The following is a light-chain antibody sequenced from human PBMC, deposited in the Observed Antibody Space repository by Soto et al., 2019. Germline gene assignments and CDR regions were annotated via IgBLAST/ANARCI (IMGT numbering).Light chain of an antibody. Sequence: EIVLTQSPATLSLSPGARAPLSCRASQSVSSYLAWYPQHPGQAPRLLIYGVSTRATGIPARFSGSGSETVFTLTISSLQSEDFAVYYCQQYNRWWTFGEGTKVDIK. J-gene: IGKJ1*01. CDR2: GVS. CDR3: QQYNRWWT. V-gene: IGKV3-15*01. CDR1: QSVSSY.